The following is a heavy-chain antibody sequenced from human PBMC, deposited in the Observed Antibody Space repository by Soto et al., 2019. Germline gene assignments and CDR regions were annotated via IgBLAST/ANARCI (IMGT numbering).Heavy chain of an antibody. V-gene: IGHV3-23*01. CDR1: GFTFSNYA. CDR3: AKGHDCSSTSCHIIYYYYMDV. J-gene: IGHJ6*03. CDR2: ISGSGGST. Sequence: AGGSLRLSCAASGFTFSNYAMSWVRQAPGKGLEWVSAISGSGGSTYYADSVKGRFTISRDNSKNTLYLQMNSLRAEDTAVYYCAKGHDCSSTSCHIIYYYYMDVWGKGTTVTVSS. D-gene: IGHD2-2*01.